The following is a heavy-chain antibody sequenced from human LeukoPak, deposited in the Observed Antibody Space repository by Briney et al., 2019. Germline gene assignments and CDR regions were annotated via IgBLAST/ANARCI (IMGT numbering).Heavy chain of an antibody. CDR3: ARHTLAVAGPITWWFDP. CDR2: IYYSGST. CDR1: GGSISSSSYY. Sequence: PSETLSLTCTVSGGSISSSSYYWGWIRQPPGKGLEWIGSIYYSGSTYYNPSLKSRVTISVDTSKNQFSLKLSSVTAADTAVYYCARHTLAVAGPITWWFDPWGQGTLVTVSS. J-gene: IGHJ5*02. D-gene: IGHD6-19*01. V-gene: IGHV4-39*01.